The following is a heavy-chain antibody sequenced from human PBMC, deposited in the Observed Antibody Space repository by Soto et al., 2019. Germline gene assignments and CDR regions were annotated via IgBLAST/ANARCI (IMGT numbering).Heavy chain of an antibody. CDR1: GYTSTSYG. Sequence: ASVKVSCKASGYTSTSYGISWVRQAPGQGLEWMGWISAYNGNTNYAQKLQGRVTMTTDTSTSTAYMELRSLRSDDTAVYYCASIDCSGGSCYPAYYYYGMDVWGQGTTVTVSS. J-gene: IGHJ6*02. CDR3: ASIDCSGGSCYPAYYYYGMDV. D-gene: IGHD2-15*01. V-gene: IGHV1-18*01. CDR2: ISAYNGNT.